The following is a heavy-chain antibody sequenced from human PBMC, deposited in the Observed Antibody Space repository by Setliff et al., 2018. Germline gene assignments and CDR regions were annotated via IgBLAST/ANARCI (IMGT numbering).Heavy chain of an antibody. V-gene: IGHV1-18*01. D-gene: IGHD4-17*01. CDR3: VRDLSTTVMTRSWYYFDY. J-gene: IGHJ4*02. CDR1: GYTFATYG. Sequence: GASVKVSCKASGYTFATYGISWVRQAPGQGLEWMGWISPYNSNTNYAQNFQGRVTMTTDTSTSTAYMELRSLRSDDTAMYYCVRDLSTTVMTRSWYYFDYWGQGTLVTVSS. CDR2: ISPYNSNT.